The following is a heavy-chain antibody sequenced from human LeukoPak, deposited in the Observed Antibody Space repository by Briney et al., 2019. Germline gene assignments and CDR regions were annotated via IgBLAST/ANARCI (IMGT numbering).Heavy chain of an antibody. CDR1: GGSFSGYY. D-gene: IGHD6-19*01. J-gene: IGHJ4*02. CDR3: ARGGIAVVEGGYYFDY. Sequence: SETLSLTCAVYGGSFSGYYWSWIRQPPGKGLEWIGEINHSGSTSYNPSLKSRVTISVDTSKNQFSLKLSSVTAADTAVYYCARGGIAVVEGGYYFDYWGQGTLVTVSS. CDR2: INHSGST. V-gene: IGHV4-34*01.